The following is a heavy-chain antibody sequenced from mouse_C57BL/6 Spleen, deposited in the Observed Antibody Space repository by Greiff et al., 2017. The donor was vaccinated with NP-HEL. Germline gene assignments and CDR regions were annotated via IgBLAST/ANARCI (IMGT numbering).Heavy chain of an antibody. D-gene: IGHD6-1*01. CDR2: IYPGDGDT. J-gene: IGHJ4*01. Sequence: VQLQQSGPELVKPGASVKISCKASGYAFSSSWMNWVKQRPGKGLEWIGRIYPGDGDTNYNGKFKGKATLTADKSSSTAYMQLSSLTSEDSAVYFCARNGQGYYYAMDYWGQGTSVTVSS. CDR3: ARNGQGYYYAMDY. CDR1: GYAFSSSW. V-gene: IGHV1-82*01.